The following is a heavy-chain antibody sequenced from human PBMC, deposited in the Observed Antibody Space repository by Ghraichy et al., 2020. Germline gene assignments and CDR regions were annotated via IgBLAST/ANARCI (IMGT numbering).Heavy chain of an antibody. V-gene: IGHV3-11*01. D-gene: IGHD2-21*02. Sequence: GGSLRLSCAASGFTFSDYYMSWIRQAPGKGLEWVSYISSSGSTIYYADSVKGRFTISRDNAKNSLYLQMNSLRAEDTAVYYCAGAPCGGDCYPRGDYWGQGTLVTVSS. CDR3: AGAPCGGDCYPRGDY. CDR2: ISSSGSTI. CDR1: GFTFSDYY. J-gene: IGHJ4*02.